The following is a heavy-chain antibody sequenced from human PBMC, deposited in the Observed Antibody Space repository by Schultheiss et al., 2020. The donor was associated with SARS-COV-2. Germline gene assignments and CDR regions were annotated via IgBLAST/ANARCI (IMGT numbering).Heavy chain of an antibody. CDR3: ARDDRDRLQPGGYYYYAMDV. D-gene: IGHD5-24*01. Sequence: SETLSLTCTVSGGSINSVGYYWSWIRQHPGKGLEWIGCIYYTGSTYYSPSLKSRLSISVDTSKNQFSLKLSSVNAADTAVYFCARDDRDRLQPGGYYYYAMDVWGQGTTVTVSS. CDR1: GGSINSVGYY. J-gene: IGHJ6*02. CDR2: IYYTGST. V-gene: IGHV4-31*03.